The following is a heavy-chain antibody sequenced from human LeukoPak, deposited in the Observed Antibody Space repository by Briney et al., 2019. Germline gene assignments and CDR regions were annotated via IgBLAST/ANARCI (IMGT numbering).Heavy chain of an antibody. J-gene: IGHJ4*02. CDR1: GFTFSSYS. Sequence: GGSLRLSCAASGFTFSSYSMNWVRQAPGKGLEWVSSISSSSSYIYYADSVKGRFTISRDNSKNTLYLQMNSLRAEDTAVYYCARAAYYDFWSGYPVDYWGQGTLVTVSS. CDR3: ARAAYYDFWSGYPVDY. V-gene: IGHV3-21*01. CDR2: ISSSSSYI. D-gene: IGHD3-3*01.